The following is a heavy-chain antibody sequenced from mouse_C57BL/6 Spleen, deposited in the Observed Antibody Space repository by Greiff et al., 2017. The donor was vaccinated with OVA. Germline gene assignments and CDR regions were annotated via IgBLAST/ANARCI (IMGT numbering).Heavy chain of an antibody. CDR2: INPSSGYT. J-gene: IGHJ4*01. Sequence: QVQLQQSGAELARPGASVKMSCKASGYTFTSYSMHWVKQRPGQGLEWIGYINPSSGYTKYNQKFKDKATLTADKSSSTAYMQLSSLTSEDSAVYYCARSRLTGTDYYARDYWGQGTSVTVSS. V-gene: IGHV1-4*01. D-gene: IGHD4-1*01. CDR3: ARSRLTGTDYYARDY. CDR1: GYTFTSYS.